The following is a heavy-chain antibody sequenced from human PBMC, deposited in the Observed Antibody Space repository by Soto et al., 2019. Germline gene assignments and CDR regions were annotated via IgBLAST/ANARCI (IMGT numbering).Heavy chain of an antibody. CDR2: IYPGDSDT. J-gene: IGHJ3*01. CDR3: VRGLNTVHWYPEGFDL. Sequence: GESLKICCKGSGYSFTIYWIGWVRQMPGKGLEWMGIIYPGDSDTRYSPSFQGQVTISADRSISTAYLQWTSLKASDTAMYYCVRGLNTVHWYPEGFDLWGQGTMVTVSS. CDR1: GYSFTIYW. V-gene: IGHV5-51*01. D-gene: IGHD6-13*01.